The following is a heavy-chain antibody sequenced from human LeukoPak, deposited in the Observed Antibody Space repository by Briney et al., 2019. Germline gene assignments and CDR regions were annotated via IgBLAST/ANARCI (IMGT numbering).Heavy chain of an antibody. CDR1: GFTFSSYW. J-gene: IGHJ6*02. Sequence: GGSLRLSCAASGFTFSSYWMSWVRQAPGKGLEWVAHIKQDGSEKYYVDSVKGRFTISRDNAKNSLSLQMNSLRGEDTAVYYCARGGVMIVTPLYYYYGLDLWGQGTTVTVYS. D-gene: IGHD3-22*01. CDR3: ARGGVMIVTPLYYYYGLDL. V-gene: IGHV3-7*01. CDR2: IKQDGSEK.